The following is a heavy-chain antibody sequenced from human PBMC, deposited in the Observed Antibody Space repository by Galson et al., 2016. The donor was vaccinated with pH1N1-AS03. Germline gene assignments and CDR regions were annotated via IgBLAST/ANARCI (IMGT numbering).Heavy chain of an antibody. CDR2: ISFDGNNR. D-gene: IGHD5/OR15-5a*01. Sequence: SLRLSCAASGLEFSYFWMTWVRQAPGKGLEWVAVISFDGNNRYYMDSVKGRFSISRDDSKNTLYLQMNSLRAEDTAVYYCAKAAEFASTTYDFEYWGQGTLVTVTS. CDR3: AKAAEFASTTYDFEY. V-gene: IGHV3-30*18. J-gene: IGHJ4*02. CDR1: GLEFSYFW.